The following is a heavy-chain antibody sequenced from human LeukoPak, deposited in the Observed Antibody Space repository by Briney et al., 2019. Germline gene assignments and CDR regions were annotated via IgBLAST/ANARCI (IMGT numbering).Heavy chain of an antibody. Sequence: PSETLSLTCTVSGVSINNYYWNWIRQPAGKGLEWIGRIYISRDTDYNPSLKSRVTMSVDTSRNQFSLKLSSVTAADTAVYYCAREEKRYCSSTSCYTRWGQGTLVTVSS. J-gene: IGHJ4*02. V-gene: IGHV4-4*07. D-gene: IGHD2-2*02. CDR2: IYISRDT. CDR1: GVSINNYY. CDR3: AREEKRYCSSTSCYTR.